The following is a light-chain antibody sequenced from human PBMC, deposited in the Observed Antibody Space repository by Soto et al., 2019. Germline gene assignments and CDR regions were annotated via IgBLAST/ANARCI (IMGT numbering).Light chain of an antibody. J-gene: IGKJ1*01. CDR2: GAS. Sequence: DIQMTQAPYSVSTSVGDRVTITCRTSQSVSTYLNWYQQRPGKAPKLLIYGASSLQSGVPSRFSGSGSGTHFTLTISSMQPPDFATYYCQHYYDFRTFGQGTKVDI. CDR3: QHYYDFRT. V-gene: IGKV1-39*01. CDR1: QSVSTY.